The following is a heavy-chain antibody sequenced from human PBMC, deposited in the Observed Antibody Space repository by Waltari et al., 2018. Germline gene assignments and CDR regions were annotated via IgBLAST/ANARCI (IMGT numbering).Heavy chain of an antibody. CDR1: GGTFSSYA. J-gene: IGHJ5*02. Sequence: QVQLVQSGAEVKKPGSSVKVSCKASGGTFSSYAISWVRQAPGQGLEWMGRIIPILGIANYAQKFQGRVTITADKSTSTAYMELSSLRSEDTAVYYCARDTLDWNYLVDPWGQGTLVTVSS. CDR2: IIPILGIA. V-gene: IGHV1-69*09. CDR3: ARDTLDWNYLVDP. D-gene: IGHD1-7*01.